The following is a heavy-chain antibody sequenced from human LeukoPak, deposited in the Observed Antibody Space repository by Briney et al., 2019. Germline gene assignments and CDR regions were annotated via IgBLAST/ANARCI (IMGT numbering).Heavy chain of an antibody. D-gene: IGHD3-3*01. J-gene: IGHJ3*02. V-gene: IGHV3-7*01. CDR2: IKQDGSEK. CDR1: GFTFSSYW. CDR3: ARVMSWYDFWSGYYTGGAFDI. Sequence: GGSLRLSCAASGFTFSSYWMSWVRQAPGKGLEWVASIKQDGSEKYYVDSVKGRFTISRDNAKNSLYLQMNSLRAEDTAVYYCARVMSWYDFWSGYYTGGAFDIWGQGTMVTVSS.